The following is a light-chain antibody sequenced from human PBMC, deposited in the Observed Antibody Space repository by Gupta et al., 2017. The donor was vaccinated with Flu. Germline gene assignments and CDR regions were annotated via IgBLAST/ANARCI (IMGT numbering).Light chain of an antibody. J-gene: IGLJ3*02. V-gene: IGLV1-40*01. CDR2: GHN. CDR3: QSYESSLSTWV. Sequence: QSVLTQPPSVSGAPGQRVTISCTGSRSNIGAGYDVHWYQQLPGTAPKLLIYGHNNRPSGVPDRFSGSKSGTSASLAITGLQAEDESDYYCQSYESSLSTWVFGGGTKLTVL. CDR1: RSNIGAGYD.